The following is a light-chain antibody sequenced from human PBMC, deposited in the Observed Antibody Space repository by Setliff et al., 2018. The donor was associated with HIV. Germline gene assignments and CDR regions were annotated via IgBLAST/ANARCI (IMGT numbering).Light chain of an antibody. J-gene: IGLJ1*01. CDR2: DVN. CDR1: IGDVAGYNS. V-gene: IGLV2-14*03. Sequence: QSVLTQPASVSGSLGQSITISCTGTIGDVAGYNSVPWYQLRPGKVSKLLIYDVNKRPSGASNRFSASRSGITASLTISGLQADDEATYYCSSYTSGNTYYVFGTGTKVTVL. CDR3: SSYTSGNTYYV.